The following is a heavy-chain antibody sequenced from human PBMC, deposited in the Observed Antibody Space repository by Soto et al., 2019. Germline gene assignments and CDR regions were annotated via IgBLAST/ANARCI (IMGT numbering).Heavy chain of an antibody. J-gene: IGHJ4*02. CDR1: GFTFSSYG. D-gene: IGHD3-16*01. CDR2: IWYDGSNK. Sequence: GGSLRLSCAASGFTFSSYGMHWVRQAPGKGLEWVAVIWYDGSNKYCADSVKGRFTISRDNSKNTLYLQMDSLKTEDTGLYYCTTDRGITELVIFASWGLGTLVTVSS. CDR3: TTDRGITELVIFAS. V-gene: IGHV3-33*01.